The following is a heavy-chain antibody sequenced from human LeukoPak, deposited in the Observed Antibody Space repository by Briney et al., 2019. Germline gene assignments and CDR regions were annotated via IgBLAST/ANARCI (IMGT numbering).Heavy chain of an antibody. D-gene: IGHD6-19*01. V-gene: IGHV4-59*08. CDR1: GGSMNNYY. CDR3: ARHPFSAPFDY. CDR2: VYQTGDT. Sequence: RPSETLSITCIVSGGSMNNYYWSWFRQPPGKGLEWIAYVYQTGDTRYNPSLKSRVSISLDMSKNQFSLKVSSVTATDTAVYYCARHPFSAPFDYWGQGILVTVPS. J-gene: IGHJ4*02.